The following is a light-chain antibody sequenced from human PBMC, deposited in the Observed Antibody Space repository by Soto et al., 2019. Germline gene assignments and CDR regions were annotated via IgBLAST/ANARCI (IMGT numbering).Light chain of an antibody. V-gene: IGKV1-39*01. CDR1: QSISSY. CDR2: AAS. J-gene: IGKJ1*01. Sequence: DIQMTQSPSSLSASVGDRVTITCRASQSISSYLNWYQQKPGKALKLLIYAASSLQSGVPSRFSGSGSGTDFTLTISSLQPEDSATYYCQQSYSTPWTFGQGTKVEIK. CDR3: QQSYSTPWT.